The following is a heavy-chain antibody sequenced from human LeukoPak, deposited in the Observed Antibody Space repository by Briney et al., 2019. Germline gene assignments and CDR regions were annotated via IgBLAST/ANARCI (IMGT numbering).Heavy chain of an antibody. J-gene: IGHJ4*02. Sequence: SETLSLTCTVSGVSISSYYWGWIRQPPGKGLEWIGCIHYSGNTHYNPSLKSRVTISVDTSKNQFSLKLNSVAAADTAVYYCAGLSISWNALGYGGQGTLVTVSS. V-gene: IGHV4-59*01. CDR1: GVSISSYY. CDR2: IHYSGNT. D-gene: IGHD6-13*01. CDR3: AGLSISWNALGY.